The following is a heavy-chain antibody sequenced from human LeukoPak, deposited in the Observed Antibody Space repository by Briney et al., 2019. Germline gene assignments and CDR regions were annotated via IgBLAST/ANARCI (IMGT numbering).Heavy chain of an antibody. CDR3: AKDLTIFGVAATLDY. Sequence: GGSLRLSCAASGFTFSSYSMNWVRQAPGKGLEWVSSISSSSSYIYYADSVKGRFTISRDNAKNSLYLQMNSLRAEDTAVYYCAKDLTIFGVAATLDYWGQGTLVTVSS. D-gene: IGHD3-3*01. CDR2: ISSSSSYI. V-gene: IGHV3-21*01. J-gene: IGHJ4*02. CDR1: GFTFSSYS.